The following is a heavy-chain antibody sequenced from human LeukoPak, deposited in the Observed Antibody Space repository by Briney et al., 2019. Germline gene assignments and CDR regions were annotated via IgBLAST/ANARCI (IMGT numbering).Heavy chain of an antibody. J-gene: IGHJ6*02. CDR3: ARGGGLDV. CDR1: GFTFSNYA. CDR2: ISRGDGTT. V-gene: IGHV3-23*01. Sequence: HSGGSLRLSCAASGFTFSNYAMNWVRQAPGEGLEWVSGISRGDGTTFYADSVRGRFTISRDNSKNTLHLQMSNLRAEDTAVYFCARGGGLDVWGQGATVTVSS. D-gene: IGHD3-16*01.